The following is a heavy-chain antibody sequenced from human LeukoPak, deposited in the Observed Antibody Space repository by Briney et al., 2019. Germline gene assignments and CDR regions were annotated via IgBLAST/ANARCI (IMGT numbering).Heavy chain of an antibody. D-gene: IGHD5-12*01. CDR3: AGLGYSGYGPRSRFDN. CDR2: IISRFTP. Sequence: SVKVSCKASGGTFSNNAISWVRQAPGQGLEWVGGIISRFTPNYAQHFQGRVTITTDEATTTAYLELSNLRSDDTAVYYCAGLGYSGYGPRSRFDNWGQGTLITVST. V-gene: IGHV1-69*05. J-gene: IGHJ4*02. CDR1: GGTFSNNA.